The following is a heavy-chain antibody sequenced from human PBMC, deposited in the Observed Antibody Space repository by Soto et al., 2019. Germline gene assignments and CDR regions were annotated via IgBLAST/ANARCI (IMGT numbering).Heavy chain of an antibody. J-gene: IGHJ4*02. Sequence: QVQLVQSGAELKKPGSSVNVSCAASGGTFKTYTINWVRQAPGQGLEWIGQIITMYDSANYAQRFQGRVTISADKTTNIAYLELSGLRSEETALYYCATWRTYSGSYCFDYWGQGTLGSVSS. CDR3: ATWRTYSGSYCFDY. CDR2: IITMYDSA. D-gene: IGHD1-26*01. CDR1: GGTFKTYT. V-gene: IGHV1-69*06.